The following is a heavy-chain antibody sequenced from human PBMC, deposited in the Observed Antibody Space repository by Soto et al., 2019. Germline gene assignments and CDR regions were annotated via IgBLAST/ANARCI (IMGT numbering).Heavy chain of an antibody. Sequence: QVQLVESGGGVVQPGRSLRLSCAASGFTFSSYGMHWVRQAPGKVLAWVAVIWYDGSNKYYADSVKGRFTISRDNSKNSLYLHMNSLRAEDTAVYYCARDSGSEVVVGAIYWYFDLWGRGTLVTVSS. CDR3: ARDSGSEVVVGAIYWYFDL. CDR1: GFTFSSYG. J-gene: IGHJ2*01. CDR2: IWYDGSNK. V-gene: IGHV3-33*01. D-gene: IGHD2-15*01.